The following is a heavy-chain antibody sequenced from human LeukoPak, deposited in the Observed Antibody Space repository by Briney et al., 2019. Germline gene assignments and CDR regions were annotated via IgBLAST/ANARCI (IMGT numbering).Heavy chain of an antibody. CDR2: ISAYNDNT. J-gene: IGHJ4*02. CDR3: ARDGTTTDDY. D-gene: IGHD1-26*01. CDR1: GSTFTNFG. V-gene: IGHV1-18*01. Sequence: ASVKVSCKASGSTFTNFGISWVRQAPGQGLEWMGWISAYNDNTNYAQKFQGRVTMTTDTSTSTAYMELRSLRSDDTAVYYCARDGTTTDDYWGQGTLVTVSS.